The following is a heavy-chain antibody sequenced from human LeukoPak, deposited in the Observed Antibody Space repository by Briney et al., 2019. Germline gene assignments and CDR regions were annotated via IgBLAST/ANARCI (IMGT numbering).Heavy chain of an antibody. CDR3: ARDGRGYCSSTSCLFDY. CDR2: ISSSSSYI. CDR1: GFTVSSNY. Sequence: GGSLRLSCAASGFTVSSNYMSWVRQAPGKGLEWVSSISSSSSYIYYADSVKGRFTISRDNAKNSLYLQMNSLRAEDTAVYYCARDGRGYCSSTSCLFDYWGQGTLVTVSS. D-gene: IGHD2-2*01. V-gene: IGHV3-21*01. J-gene: IGHJ4*02.